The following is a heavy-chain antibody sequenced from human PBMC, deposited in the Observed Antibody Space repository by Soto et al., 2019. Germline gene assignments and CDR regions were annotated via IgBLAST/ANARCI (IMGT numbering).Heavy chain of an antibody. D-gene: IGHD4-4*01. CDR2: INPNGGST. CDR1: ADTFTSYY. Sequence: PPVKVSCKAPADTFTSYYIHWVRQAPGHGLEWMGIINPNGGSTRFALTLQGRITIXXXXSXXXXXMELNSLRAEDTAVYYCARDLSTVTTGGFDYWGQGTPVTVSS. V-gene: IGHV1-46*04. J-gene: IGHJ4*02. CDR3: ARDLSTVTTGGFDY.